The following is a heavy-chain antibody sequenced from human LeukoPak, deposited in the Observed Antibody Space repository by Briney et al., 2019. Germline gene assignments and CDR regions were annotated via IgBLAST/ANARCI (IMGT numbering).Heavy chain of an antibody. CDR3: ARSGGFGSDY. D-gene: IGHD6-25*01. Sequence: SETLSLTCTVSGYSISSGYHWGWIRQPPGKGLEWIGSIYHSGSTYYNPSLKSRVTISVDTSKNQFSLKLSSVTAADTAVYYCARSGGFGSDYWGQGTLVTVSS. CDR2: IYHSGST. J-gene: IGHJ4*02. CDR1: GYSISSGYH. V-gene: IGHV4-38-2*02.